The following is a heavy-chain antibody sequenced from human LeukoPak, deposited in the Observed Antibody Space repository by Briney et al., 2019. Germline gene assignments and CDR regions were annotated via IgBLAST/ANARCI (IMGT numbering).Heavy chain of an antibody. D-gene: IGHD3-10*01. J-gene: IGHJ4*02. CDR2: INAGNGNT. CDR3: ARKPYYYGSGSYFDY. Sequence: ASVKVSCKASGYTFTSYAMHWVRQAPGQRLEWMGWINAGNGNTKYSQKFQGRVTITRDTSASTAYMELSSLRSEDTAVYYCARKPYYYGSGSYFDYWSQGTLVTVSS. V-gene: IGHV1-3*01. CDR1: GYTFTSYA.